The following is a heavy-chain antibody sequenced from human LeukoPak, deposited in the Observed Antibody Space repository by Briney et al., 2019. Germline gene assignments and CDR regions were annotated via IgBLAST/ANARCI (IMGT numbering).Heavy chain of an antibody. D-gene: IGHD2-2*01. CDR1: GFSFSSYA. V-gene: IGHV3-23*01. CDR3: AKDTGPYHCSSTSCYHREYNWFDP. Sequence: GGSLRLSCAASGFSFSSYAMSWVRQAPGKGLEWVSAISGRDGSTYYAGSVKGRFTISRDNSKNTLYLQMNSLRAEDTAVYYCAKDTGPYHCSSTSCYHREYNWFDPWGQGTLVTVSS. CDR2: ISGRDGST. J-gene: IGHJ5*02.